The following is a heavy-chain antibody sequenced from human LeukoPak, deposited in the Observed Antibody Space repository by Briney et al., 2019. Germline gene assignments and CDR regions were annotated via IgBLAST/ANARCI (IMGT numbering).Heavy chain of an antibody. D-gene: IGHD3-10*01. CDR2: ISSSSSYI. J-gene: IGHJ4*02. CDR3: ARDMGTYGSRSYVGY. CDR1: GFPFSNYS. V-gene: IGHV3-21*01. Sequence: KTGGSLRLSCAASGFPFSNYSMNWVRQAPGKGLEWVSSISSSSSYIFYADSVKGRFTISRDNAKNSLYLQMNSLTAEDTAVYYCARDMGTYGSRSYVGYWGQGTLVTVSS.